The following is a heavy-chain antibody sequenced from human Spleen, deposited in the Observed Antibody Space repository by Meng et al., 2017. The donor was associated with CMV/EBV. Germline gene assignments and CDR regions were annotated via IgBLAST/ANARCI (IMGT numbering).Heavy chain of an antibody. V-gene: IGHV1-69*05. CDR3: ASGAFISRCFAY. Sequence: KASGGSFSSTAVSWGRHAPGQGLGWMGVFIPILDRINYAQKFEGRVTITTDESTNTAYMELSSLRFEDTAVYYCASGAFISRCFAYWGQGSLVTVSS. J-gene: IGHJ4*02. CDR1: GGSFSSTA. D-gene: IGHD6-13*01. CDR2: FIPILDRI.